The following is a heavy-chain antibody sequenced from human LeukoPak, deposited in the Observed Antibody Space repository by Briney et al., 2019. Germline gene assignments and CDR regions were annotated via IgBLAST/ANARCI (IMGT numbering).Heavy chain of an antibody. J-gene: IGHJ4*02. Sequence: RASVKVSCKVSGYSLTLLSLHWARQAPGKGLEWMGGFDREDDITMYAQTLRGRVTLTEDTSTDTAYMELSSLRSEDTAIYYCATGGLIKNTFMIRGVKPLDSWGQGTLVAVSS. D-gene: IGHD3-10*01. V-gene: IGHV1-24*01. CDR2: FDREDDIT. CDR3: ATGGLIKNTFMIRGVKPLDS. CDR1: GYSLTLLS.